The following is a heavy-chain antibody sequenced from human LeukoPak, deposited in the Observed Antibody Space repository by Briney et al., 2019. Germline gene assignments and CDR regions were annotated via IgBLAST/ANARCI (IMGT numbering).Heavy chain of an antibody. CDR1: GFIFSSYT. D-gene: IGHD6-13*01. V-gene: IGHV3-21*01. J-gene: IGHJ4*02. Sequence: GGSLRLSCEASGFIFSSYTMNWLRQAPGKGLEWVASINSGSTNPYYADSVKGRFTISRDDAKKSLYLQMTSLRVEDTSEYYCARDFLAAGDYWGQGPLVTVSS. CDR2: INSGSTNP. CDR3: ARDFLAAGDY.